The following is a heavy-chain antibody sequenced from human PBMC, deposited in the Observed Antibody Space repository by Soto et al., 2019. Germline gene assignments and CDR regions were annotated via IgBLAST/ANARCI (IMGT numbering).Heavy chain of an antibody. D-gene: IGHD3-3*01. J-gene: IGHJ4*02. Sequence: NPGGSLRLSCAASGFTFIDAWMSWVRQAPGKGLEWVGRIKSKGSGGTTDYPAPVKGRFTISRDDSKNTLYLQMNSLKTEDTGVYYCCWSASINYYFDHWGQGTLVTVSS. V-gene: IGHV3-15*01. CDR2: IKSKGSGGTT. CDR3: CWSASINYYFDH. CDR1: GFTFIDAW.